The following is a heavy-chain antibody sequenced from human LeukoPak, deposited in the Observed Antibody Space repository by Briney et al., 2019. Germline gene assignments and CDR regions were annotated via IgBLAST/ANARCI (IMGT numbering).Heavy chain of an antibody. CDR3: ARWRSSRGYSGYARY. J-gene: IGHJ4*02. Sequence: KTGGSLRLSRAASGFTFSDYYMSWIRQAPGKGLEWVSYISSSGSTIYCADSVKGRFTISRDNAKNSLYLQMNSLRAEDTAVYYCARWRSSRGYSGYARYWGQGTLVTVSS. CDR1: GFTFSDYY. V-gene: IGHV3-11*01. CDR2: ISSSGSTI. D-gene: IGHD5-12*01.